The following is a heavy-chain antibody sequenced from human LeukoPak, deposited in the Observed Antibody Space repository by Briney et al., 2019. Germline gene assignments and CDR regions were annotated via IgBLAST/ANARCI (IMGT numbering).Heavy chain of an antibody. CDR1: GFTFSSYC. V-gene: IGHV3-21*01. CDR3: ARQGLTGDFRGMDV. J-gene: IGHJ6*02. Sequence: GGSLRLSCAASGFTFSSYCMSWVRQAPGKGLEWVSSISSSSSYIYYAGSVKGRFTISRDNAKNSLYLQMNSLTAEDTAVYYCARQGLTGDFRGMDVWGQGITVTVSS. CDR2: ISSSSSYI. D-gene: IGHD7-27*01.